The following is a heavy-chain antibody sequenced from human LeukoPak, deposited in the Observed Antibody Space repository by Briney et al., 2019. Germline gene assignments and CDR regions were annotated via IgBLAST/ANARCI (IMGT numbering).Heavy chain of an antibody. D-gene: IGHD3-10*01. Sequence: GGSLRLSCAASGFSFSSFTINWVRQAPGKGLEWISSITSSRRYIYYGDSVKGRFTISRDNAKNSLYLQMNSLRAEDTAVYYCARDLASMVRGVTDYWGQGTLVTVSS. V-gene: IGHV3-21*01. J-gene: IGHJ4*02. CDR3: ARDLASMVRGVTDY. CDR2: ITSSRRYI. CDR1: GFSFSSFT.